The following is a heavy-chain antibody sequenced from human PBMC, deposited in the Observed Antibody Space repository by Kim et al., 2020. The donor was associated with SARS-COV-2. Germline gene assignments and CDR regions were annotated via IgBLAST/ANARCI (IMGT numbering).Heavy chain of an antibody. Sequence: TDYAAPVKGRFTSSRDDSKTTLFLQMNSLKTDDTAVYYCSTDYPSIGSSSWGQGTLVTVSS. D-gene: IGHD6-6*01. CDR3: STDYPSIGSSS. CDR2: T. J-gene: IGHJ5*02. V-gene: IGHV3-15*01.